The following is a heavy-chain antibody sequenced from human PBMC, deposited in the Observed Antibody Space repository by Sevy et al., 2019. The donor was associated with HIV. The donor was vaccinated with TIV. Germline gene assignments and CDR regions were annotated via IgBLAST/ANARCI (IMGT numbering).Heavy chain of an antibody. D-gene: IGHD1-26*01. CDR1: GFTFTNAW. V-gene: IGHV3-15*01. CDR3: TAGVGASDFDY. CDR2: IKSKTEAATR. J-gene: IGHJ4*02. Sequence: GGSLRLSCAASGFTFTNAWMSWVRQAPGKGLEWVGRIKSKTEAATRDFATPVKGRFAISRDDSKNTLYLQMDSLKTEDTGVYYCTAGVGASDFDYWCQGILVTVSS.